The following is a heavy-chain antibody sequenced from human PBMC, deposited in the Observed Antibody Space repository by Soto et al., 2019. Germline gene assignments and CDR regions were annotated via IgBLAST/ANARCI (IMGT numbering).Heavy chain of an antibody. J-gene: IGHJ2*01. CDR3: ARQVAVVTDWYFDL. CDR1: GFTFSSYA. Sequence: QVQLVESGGGVVQPGRSLRLSCAASGFTFSSYAMHWVRQAPGKGLEWVAVISYDGSNKYYADSVKGRFTISRDNSKKTLYLQMNSQRAEDTAVYYRARQVAVVTDWYFDLWGRGTLVTVSS. D-gene: IGHD2-15*01. CDR2: ISYDGSNK. V-gene: IGHV3-30-3*01.